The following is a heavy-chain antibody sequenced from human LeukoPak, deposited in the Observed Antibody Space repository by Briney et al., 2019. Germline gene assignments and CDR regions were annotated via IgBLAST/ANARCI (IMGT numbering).Heavy chain of an antibody. V-gene: IGHV3-30*18. CDR2: ISHDGNDK. CDR1: GFLFSTFG. D-gene: IGHD4-11*01. J-gene: IGHJ4*02. Sequence: GSLRLSCVASGFLFSTFGMHWVRKAPGKGLEWMAFISHDGNDKYYADSVKGRFAISRDNSHNTLYLQINSLRPEGTAVYYCVKGHLIYRLLDYWGQGTLVTVSS. CDR3: VKGHLIYRLLDY.